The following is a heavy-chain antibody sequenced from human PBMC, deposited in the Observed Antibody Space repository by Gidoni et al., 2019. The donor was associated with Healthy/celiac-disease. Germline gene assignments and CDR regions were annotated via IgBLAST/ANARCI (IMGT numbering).Heavy chain of an antibody. CDR1: GFTFSSYD. Sequence: EVQLVESGGGLVQPGGSLRLSCAASGFTFSSYDMHRVRQATGKGLEWVSAIGTAGGPYYPGSVKGRFTISRENDKNSLYRQMNSLRAGDTAVYYCARGAYSSGWAPYYYYYMDVWGKGTTVTLSS. J-gene: IGHJ6*03. V-gene: IGHV3-13*05. CDR2: IGTAGGP. D-gene: IGHD6-19*01. CDR3: ARGAYSSGWAPYYYYYMDV.